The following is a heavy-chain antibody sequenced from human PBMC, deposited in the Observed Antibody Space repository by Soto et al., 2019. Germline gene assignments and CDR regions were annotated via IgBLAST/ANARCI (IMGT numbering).Heavy chain of an antibody. D-gene: IGHD3-22*01. CDR3: ARIYWVRDSSGYNHPLDY. CDR2: CYHSGST. V-gene: IGHV4-30-4*01. J-gene: IGHJ4*02. CDR1: NGSIASRDHT. Sequence: SAPLSLTCTVSNGSIASRDHTRSWIRQSPGRGLEWIGHCYHSGSTYYNPSRRSRASISNDLAKNQFFLELSSVTGADTAVYFCARIYWVRDSSGYNHPLDYWGEGTLAT.